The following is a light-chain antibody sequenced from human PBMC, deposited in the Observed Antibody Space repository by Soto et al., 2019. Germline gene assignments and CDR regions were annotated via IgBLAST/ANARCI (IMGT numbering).Light chain of an antibody. J-gene: IGKJ1*01. V-gene: IGKV1-27*01. CDR3: QKYNSVPWT. CDR1: QGISSY. Sequence: DIQMTQSPSSLSASVGDRITITCRASQGISSYLAWYQQKPGRVPKLRISDASTLQSGVLSRFGSSGSGTDFTLIISSLQPEDVATYYRQKYNSVPWTFGQGTKVEI. CDR2: DAS.